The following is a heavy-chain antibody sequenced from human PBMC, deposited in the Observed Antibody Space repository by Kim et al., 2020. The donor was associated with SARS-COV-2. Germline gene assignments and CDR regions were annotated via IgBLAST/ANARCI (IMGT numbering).Heavy chain of an antibody. CDR3: ARVGSWSYWGHFDY. CDR2: ISYDGSNK. D-gene: IGHD3-10*01. J-gene: IGHJ4*02. CDR1: GFTFSSYA. Sequence: GGSLRLSCAASGFTFSSYAMHWVRQAPGKGLEWVAVISYDGSNKYYADSVKGRFTISRDNSKNTLYLQMNSLRAEDTAVYYCARVGSWSYWGHFDYWGQGTLVTVSS. V-gene: IGHV3-30*04.